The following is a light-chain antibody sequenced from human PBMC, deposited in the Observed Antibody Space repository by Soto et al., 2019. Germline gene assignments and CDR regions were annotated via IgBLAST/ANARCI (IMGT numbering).Light chain of an antibody. CDR2: EVG. V-gene: IGLV2-14*01. J-gene: IGLJ1*01. Sequence: QSVLTQPASVSGSPGQSITISCTGTSSDVGGYNYVSWYQQHPGKAPKLIIFEVGNRPSGVSNRFSGSKSGNTASLTISGLQAEDEADYYCSSYTGSSTRAFASGTKVTVL. CDR3: SSYTGSSTRA. CDR1: SSDVGGYNY.